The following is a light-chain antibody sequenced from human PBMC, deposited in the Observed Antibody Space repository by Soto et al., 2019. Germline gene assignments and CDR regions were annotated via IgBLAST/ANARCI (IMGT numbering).Light chain of an antibody. J-gene: IGLJ2*01. Sequence: SYELTQPPSVSVAPGKTATISCGGNNIGGRSVHWYQQKPGQAPVVVIYYDTDRPSGIPERFSGSNSGNTASLIINRVEAGDEADYFCQVWDNSSDHPVFGGGTQLTVL. V-gene: IGLV3-21*04. CDR1: NIGGRS. CDR2: YDT. CDR3: QVWDNSSDHPV.